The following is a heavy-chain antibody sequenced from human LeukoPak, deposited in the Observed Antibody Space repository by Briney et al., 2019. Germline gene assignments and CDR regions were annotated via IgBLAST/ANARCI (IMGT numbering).Heavy chain of an antibody. Sequence: ASVRVSCKASGYTFTSYGISWVRQAPGQRVEWMGWISAYDGNTNYSQKLQGRVTMTTDTSTSTAYMELRSLRSDDTAVYYCARSVPALYNASYCSSTSCYKLGDYWGQGTLVTVSS. V-gene: IGHV1-18*01. D-gene: IGHD2-2*02. CDR2: ISAYDGNT. CDR1: GYTFTSYG. J-gene: IGHJ4*02. CDR3: ARSVPALYNASYCSSTSCYKLGDY.